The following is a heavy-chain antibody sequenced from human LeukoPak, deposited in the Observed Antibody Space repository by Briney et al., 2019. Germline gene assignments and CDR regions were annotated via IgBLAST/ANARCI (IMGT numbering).Heavy chain of an antibody. V-gene: IGHV3-23*01. J-gene: IGHJ4*02. Sequence: GGSLRLSCAASGFTFSSSAMSWVRQAPGKGLEWVSGISSSGGSTYYADSVKGRFTISRDNSKNTLYLQMNSLRAEDTAVYYCVRGISAPDYWGQGTLVTVSS. CDR1: GFTFSSSA. CDR2: ISSSGGST. CDR3: VRGISAPDY. D-gene: IGHD6-19*01.